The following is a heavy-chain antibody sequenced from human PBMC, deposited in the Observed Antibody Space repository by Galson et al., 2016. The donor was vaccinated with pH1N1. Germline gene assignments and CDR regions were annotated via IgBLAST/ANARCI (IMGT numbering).Heavy chain of an antibody. CDR3: ARGGYGDYTDYMDV. CDR1: GGTFSSYA. CDR2: IIPIFGTS. V-gene: IGHV1-69*13. Sequence: SVKVSCKASGGTFSSYAISWVRQAPGQGLEWMGRIIPIFGTSNYAQKFQGRVTITADESTGTAYMELSSLRSEDTAVYYCARGGYGDYTDYMDVWGKGTTVTVSS. J-gene: IGHJ6*03. D-gene: IGHD4-17*01.